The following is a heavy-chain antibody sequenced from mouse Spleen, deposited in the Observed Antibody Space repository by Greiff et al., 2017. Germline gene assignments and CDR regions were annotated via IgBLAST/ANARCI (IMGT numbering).Heavy chain of an antibody. CDR1: GFTFSSYG. CDR2: ISSGGSYT. V-gene: IGHV5-6*01. D-gene: IGHD2-1*01. Sequence: EVQGVESGGDLVKPGGSLKLSCAASGFTFSSYGMSWVRQTPDKRLEWVATISSGGSYTYYPDSVKGRFTISRDNAKNTLYLQMSSLKSEDTAMYYCARHFLWYPYAMDYWGQGTSVTVSS. CDR3: ARHFLWYPYAMDY. J-gene: IGHJ4*01.